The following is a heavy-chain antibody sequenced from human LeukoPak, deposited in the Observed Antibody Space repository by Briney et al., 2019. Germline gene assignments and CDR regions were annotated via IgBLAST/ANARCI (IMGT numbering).Heavy chain of an antibody. CDR3: AGQYCTSTTCRTFDI. V-gene: IGHV4-59*01. CDR1: VGSIRRSY. D-gene: IGHD2-2*01. J-gene: IGHJ3*02. CDR2: IYYSGTT. Sequence: PSETLSLTCTVSVGSIRRSYWSWLRQPPGKGLEWIGYIYYSGTTNYNPSLKSRLTISVDTSNNQSSPKLSSLTPADTAVSYCAGQYCTSTTCRTFDIWGQGTMVTVSS.